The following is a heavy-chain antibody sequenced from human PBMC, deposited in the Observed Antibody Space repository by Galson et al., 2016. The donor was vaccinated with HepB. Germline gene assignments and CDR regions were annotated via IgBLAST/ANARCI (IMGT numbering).Heavy chain of an antibody. D-gene: IGHD3-16*02. CDR1: GDSVSSNSAA. J-gene: IGHJ6*03. CDR2: TYYRSKWYN. V-gene: IGHV6-1*01. Sequence: CAISGDSVSSNSAAWNWIRQSPSRGLEWLGRTYYRSKWYNDYAVSVKSRITINPDASKNQFSLQLNSVTPEDTAVYYCARGYPSYDFVWCSYRSNLGSLHYYYYMDVWGKGTTVTVSS. CDR3: ARGYPSYDFVWCSYRSNLGSLHYYYYMDV.